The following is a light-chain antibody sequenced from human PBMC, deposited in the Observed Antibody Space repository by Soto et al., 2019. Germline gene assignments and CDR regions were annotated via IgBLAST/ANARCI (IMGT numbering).Light chain of an antibody. CDR2: EVS. CDR1: SSDVGGYNY. J-gene: IGLJ3*02. CDR3: SSYTSSKNFGV. Sequence: QSVLTQPASVSGSPGQSITISCTGTSSDVGGYNYVSWYQQHPGKAPKLMIYEVSNRPSGVSNRFSGSKSANTASLTISGLQAEDEADYYCSSYTSSKNFGVFGGGTKLTVL. V-gene: IGLV2-14*01.